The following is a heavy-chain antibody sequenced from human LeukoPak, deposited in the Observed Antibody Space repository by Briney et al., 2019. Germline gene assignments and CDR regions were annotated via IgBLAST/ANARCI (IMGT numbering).Heavy chain of an antibody. CDR1: GFTFSSYS. J-gene: IGHJ4*02. V-gene: IGHV3-21*01. CDR3: ARGFYSSGVGRSGY. CDR2: ISSSSSYI. D-gene: IGHD6-19*01. Sequence: PGGSLRLSCAASGFTFSSYSMNWVRQAPGKGLEWVSSISSSSSYIYYADSVKGRFTISRDNAKNSLYLQMNSLRAEDTAVYYCARGFYSSGVGRSGYWGQGTLVTVSS.